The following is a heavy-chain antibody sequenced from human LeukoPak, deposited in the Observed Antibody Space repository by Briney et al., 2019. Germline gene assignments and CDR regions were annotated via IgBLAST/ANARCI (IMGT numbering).Heavy chain of an antibody. CDR3: ARVSESGNSDY. CDR1: GFSFTSYG. J-gene: IGHJ4*02. Sequence: PGGSLRLSCAASGFSFTSYGMHWVRQAPAKGLEWVAVIWYDGTNKYYADSVKGRFTISRDTSNNMLYLQMNSLRAEDTAVYYCARVSESGNSDYWGQGTLVTVSS. CDR2: IWYDGTNK. D-gene: IGHD4-23*01. V-gene: IGHV3-33*01.